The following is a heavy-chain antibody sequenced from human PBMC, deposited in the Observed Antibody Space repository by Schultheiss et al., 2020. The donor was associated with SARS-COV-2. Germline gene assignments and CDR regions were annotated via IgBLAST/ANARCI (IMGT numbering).Heavy chain of an antibody. J-gene: IGHJ6*02. CDR3: ARVRSYDSSYYGMDV. CDR2: ISAYNGNT. D-gene: IGHD3-3*01. V-gene: IGHV1-18*01. Sequence: ASVKVSCKASGYTFTSYAMNWVRQAPGQGLEWMGRISAYNGNTNYAQKLQGRVTMTTDTSTSTAYMELRSLRSDDTAVYYCARVRSYDSSYYGMDVWGQGTTVTVSS. CDR1: GYTFTSYA.